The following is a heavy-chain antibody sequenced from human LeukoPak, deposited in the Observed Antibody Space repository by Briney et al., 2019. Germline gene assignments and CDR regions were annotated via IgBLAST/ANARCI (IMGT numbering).Heavy chain of an antibody. CDR2: IKQDGREK. CDR3: ARDKSYGDSEDY. Sequence: GGSLRLSCSASGFIFSNYWMRWVRQAPGKGLEWVANIKQDGREKYYVDSVKGRFTISRDNAKNSLSLQMNSLRAEDTAVYYCARDKSYGDSEDYWGQGTLVTVSS. D-gene: IGHD4-17*01. CDR1: GFIFSNYW. V-gene: IGHV3-7*05. J-gene: IGHJ4*02.